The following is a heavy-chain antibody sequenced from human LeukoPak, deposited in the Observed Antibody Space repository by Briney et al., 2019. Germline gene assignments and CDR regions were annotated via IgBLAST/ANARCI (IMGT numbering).Heavy chain of an antibody. J-gene: IGHJ4*02. CDR1: GYSISSGYY. CDR2: IYHSGST. D-gene: IGHD2-15*01. Sequence: PSETLSLTCTVSGYSISSGYYWGWIRQPPGKGLEWIGSIYHSGSTYYNPSLKSRVTISVDTSKNQFSLKLSSVTAADTAVYYCARGGMGVVAAIAHWGQGTLVTVSS. V-gene: IGHV4-38-2*02. CDR3: ARGGMGVVAAIAH.